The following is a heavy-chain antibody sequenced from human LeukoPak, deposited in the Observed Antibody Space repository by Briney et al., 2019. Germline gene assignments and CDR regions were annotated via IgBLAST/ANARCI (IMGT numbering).Heavy chain of an antibody. CDR3: AGSDTTGYSPREWDYWYFDL. J-gene: IGHJ2*01. V-gene: IGHV3-23*01. CDR1: GFTFSTYV. Sequence: GGSLRLSCAASGFTFSTYVMSWVRQAPGKGLEWVSGISENGGTTYYADSVRGRFIIFRDNSKNTLYLQMNSLRAEDTAVYYCAGSDTTGYSPREWDYWYFDLWGRGTLVTVSS. D-gene: IGHD3-9*01. CDR2: ISENGGTT.